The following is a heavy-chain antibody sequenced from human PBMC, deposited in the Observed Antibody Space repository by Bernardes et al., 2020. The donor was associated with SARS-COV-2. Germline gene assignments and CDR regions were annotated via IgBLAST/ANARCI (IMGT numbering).Heavy chain of an antibody. CDR2: IWYDGSNK. Sequence: GGSLRLSCAASGFTFSSYGMHWVRQAPGKGLEWVAIIWYDGSNKYYADSVKGRFTISRDNSKNTLYLQMNSLRAEDTAVYYCAREKIIAAAGPLDYWGQGTLVTVSS. J-gene: IGHJ4*02. V-gene: IGHV3-33*01. D-gene: IGHD6-13*01. CDR3: AREKIIAAAGPLDY. CDR1: GFTFSSYG.